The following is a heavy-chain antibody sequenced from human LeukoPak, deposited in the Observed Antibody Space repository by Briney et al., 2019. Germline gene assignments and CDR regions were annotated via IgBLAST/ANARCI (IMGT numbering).Heavy chain of an antibody. Sequence: SETLSLTCAVSGYSISRGYYWGGIRQPPGKGRDGIGSIDHSGSTYYNPSLKRRVTISVDTTKKQFSVELSSVTAADTAVYYCARGGFGAKGLFDYWGQGTLVTVSS. CDR1: GYSISRGYY. J-gene: IGHJ4*02. CDR3: ARGGFGAKGLFDY. V-gene: IGHV4-38-2*01. CDR2: IDHSGST. D-gene: IGHD3-3*01.